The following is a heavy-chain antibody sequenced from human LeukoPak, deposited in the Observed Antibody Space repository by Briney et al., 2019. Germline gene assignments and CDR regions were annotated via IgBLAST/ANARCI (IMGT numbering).Heavy chain of an antibody. CDR1: GFTFSSYE. V-gene: IGHV3-48*03. Sequence: GGSLRLSCAASGFTFSSYEMNWVRQGPGKGLEWISYITTTDTTKNYTDSVKGRFTISRDNAKNSLYLQTNSLRAEDTAVYYCARVPTTVTYTDYWGQGTLVTVSS. CDR3: ARVPTTVTYTDY. D-gene: IGHD4-17*01. J-gene: IGHJ4*02. CDR2: ITTTDTTK.